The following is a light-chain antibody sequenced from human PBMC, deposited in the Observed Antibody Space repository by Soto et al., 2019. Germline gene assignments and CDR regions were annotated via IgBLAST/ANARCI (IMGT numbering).Light chain of an antibody. J-gene: IGKJ5*01. CDR3: QQSNDLVS. Sequence: DILMTQSPSSLSASVGDRVTITCQASQDINNYVNWYQQKPGKAPKLLIFDASTLKTGVPSRFSGSGSGTDFSFTISSLQPEDIATYYCQQSNDLVSFGQGTRLEIK. CDR2: DAS. CDR1: QDINNY. V-gene: IGKV1-33*01.